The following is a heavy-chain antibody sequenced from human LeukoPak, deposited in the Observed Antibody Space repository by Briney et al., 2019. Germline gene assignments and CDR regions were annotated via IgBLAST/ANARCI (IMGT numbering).Heavy chain of an antibody. D-gene: IGHD5-18*01. CDR3: AKKRTGYSYGEAYFDY. Sequence: GGSLRLSCAASGFTFSSYAMSWVRQAPGKGLEWVSGISGSGDNTYYADSVKGRFTISRDNSKNTLYLQMNSLRAEDTAVYYCAKKRTGYSYGEAYFDYWGQGTLVTVSS. CDR1: GFTFSSYA. V-gene: IGHV3-23*01. CDR2: ISGSGDNT. J-gene: IGHJ4*02.